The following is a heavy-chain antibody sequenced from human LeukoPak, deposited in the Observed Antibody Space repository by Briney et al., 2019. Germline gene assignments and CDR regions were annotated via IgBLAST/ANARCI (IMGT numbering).Heavy chain of an antibody. CDR1: GFTVSSNY. CDR3: AKDRYSSSSVFDY. V-gene: IGHV3-30*02. Sequence: GGSLRLSCAASGFTVSSNYMHWVRQAPGKGLEWVAFIRYDGSNKYYADSVKGRFTISRDNSKNTLYLQMNSLRAEDTAVYYCAKDRYSSSSVFDYWGQGTLVTVSS. D-gene: IGHD6-6*01. J-gene: IGHJ4*02. CDR2: IRYDGSNK.